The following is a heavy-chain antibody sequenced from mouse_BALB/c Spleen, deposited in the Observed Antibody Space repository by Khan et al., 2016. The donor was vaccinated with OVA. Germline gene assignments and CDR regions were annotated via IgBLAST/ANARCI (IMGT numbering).Heavy chain of an antibody. V-gene: IGHV5-17*02. Sequence: EVQLVESGGGLVQPGGSRKLSCAASGFTFSSFGMHWVRQAPEKGLEWVAYISSGNATIYYADIVKGRFPISRDNPKNTLFLQMTSLRPEDTARYYCARSMISTWSFEVWGAGTTVTVSS. D-gene: IGHD2-4*01. CDR1: GFTFSSFG. CDR3: ARSMISTWSFEV. CDR2: ISSGNATI. J-gene: IGHJ1*01.